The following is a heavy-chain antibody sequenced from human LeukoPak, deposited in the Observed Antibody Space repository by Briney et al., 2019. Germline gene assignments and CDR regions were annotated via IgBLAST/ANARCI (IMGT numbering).Heavy chain of an antibody. Sequence: ASVKVSCKASGDTFINDYIHWVRQAPGQGLEWMGVSNPGGGATTYAQKFQGGVTMTRDMSTSTVYMELRSLRSADTAVYYCARGNDGWPHYYYYFMDVWGKGTTVTVSS. CDR1: GDTFINDY. CDR3: ARGNDGWPHYYYYFMDV. V-gene: IGHV1-46*01. CDR2: SNPGGGAT. D-gene: IGHD1-1*01. J-gene: IGHJ6*03.